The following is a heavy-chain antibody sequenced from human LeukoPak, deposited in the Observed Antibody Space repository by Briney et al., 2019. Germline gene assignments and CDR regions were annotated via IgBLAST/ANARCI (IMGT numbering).Heavy chain of an antibody. CDR3: ARHLRQWLVPDY. Sequence: SETLSLTCTVSGVSISSYYWSWIRQPPGKGLEWIGYIYYSGSTNYNPSLKSRVTISVDTSKNQSSLKLSSVTAADTALYYCARHLRQWLVPDYWGRGTLVTVSS. CDR1: GVSISSYY. J-gene: IGHJ4*02. D-gene: IGHD6-19*01. CDR2: IYYSGST. V-gene: IGHV4-59*08.